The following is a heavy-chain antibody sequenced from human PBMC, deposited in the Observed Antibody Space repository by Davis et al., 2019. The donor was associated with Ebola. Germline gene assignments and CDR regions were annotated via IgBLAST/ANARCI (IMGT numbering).Heavy chain of an antibody. CDR2: VYDSGST. Sequence: MPSETLSLTCTVSGASISSYLWGWIRQPPGKRLEWIGYVYDSGSTNYNPSLKSRVTISVDTSKNQFSLKLSSVTAADTAVYYCARQRGAAAGQIDYWGQGTLVTVSS. CDR1: GASISSYL. V-gene: IGHV4-59*08. CDR3: ARQRGAAAGQIDY. D-gene: IGHD6-13*01. J-gene: IGHJ4*02.